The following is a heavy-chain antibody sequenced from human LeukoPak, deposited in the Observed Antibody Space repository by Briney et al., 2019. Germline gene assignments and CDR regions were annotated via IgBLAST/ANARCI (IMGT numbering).Heavy chain of an antibody. CDR2: IYYSGST. CDR3: ATSSGWYPGAFDI. CDR1: GGSISSYY. Sequence: SETLSLTCTVSGGSISSYYWSWIRQPPGKGLEWIGYIYYSGSTNYNPSLKSRVTISVYTSKNQFSLELSSVTAADTAVYYCATSSGWYPGAFDIWGQGTMVTVSS. J-gene: IGHJ3*02. V-gene: IGHV4-59*01. D-gene: IGHD6-19*01.